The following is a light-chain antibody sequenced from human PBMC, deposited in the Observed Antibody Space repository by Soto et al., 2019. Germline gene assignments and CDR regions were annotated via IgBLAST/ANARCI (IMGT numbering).Light chain of an antibody. CDR2: SDD. Sequence: QSVLTQSPSVSGAPGQRVTISCTGSSSNIGEGYAVHWYQQVPGTAPKLLIYSDDQRPSGAPDRFSGSKSGTSASLAISGLQSEDEADYYCASWDDSLNGPVFGGGTKLTVL. J-gene: IGLJ3*02. V-gene: IGLV1-44*01. CDR1: SSNIGEGYA. CDR3: ASWDDSLNGPV.